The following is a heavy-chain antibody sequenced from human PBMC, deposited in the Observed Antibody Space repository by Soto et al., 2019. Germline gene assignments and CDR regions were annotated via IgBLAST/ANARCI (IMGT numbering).Heavy chain of an antibody. J-gene: IGHJ4*02. D-gene: IGHD5-18*01. Sequence: EVQLLESGGGSVQPGGSLRLSCAASGFTFNAYAMGWVRQAPGQGLEWVSSIRASGGTTYYSDSVKGRFTVSRAYSKNTLYLQMNNLRAEDTALYYCARIWAPMGYSYGDFDFWGQGTLVTVSS. CDR2: IRASGGTT. CDR1: GFTFNAYA. V-gene: IGHV3-23*01. CDR3: ARIWAPMGYSYGDFDF.